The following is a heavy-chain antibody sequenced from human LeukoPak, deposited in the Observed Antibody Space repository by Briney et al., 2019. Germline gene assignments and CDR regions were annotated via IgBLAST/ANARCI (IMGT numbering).Heavy chain of an antibody. J-gene: IGHJ4*02. CDR3: AKEELGIAAAGPFAY. V-gene: IGHV3-30*18. CDR2: ISYDGSNK. CDR1: GFTFSSYG. Sequence: PGGSLRLSCAASGFTFSSYGMHWVRQAPGKGLEWVAVISYDGSNKYYADSVKGRFTISRDNSKNTLYLQMNSLRAEDTAVYYCAKEELGIAAAGPFAYWGQGTLVTVSS. D-gene: IGHD6-13*01.